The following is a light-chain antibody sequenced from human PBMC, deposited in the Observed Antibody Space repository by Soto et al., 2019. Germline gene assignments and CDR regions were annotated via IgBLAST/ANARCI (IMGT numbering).Light chain of an antibody. CDR3: QQANSFPIT. V-gene: IGKV1-12*01. J-gene: IGKJ5*01. CDR1: QGISNW. Sequence: DIQMTQSPSSVSASVGDRVTIVCRASQGISNWLAWYQQKPGKAPKVLIYAASSLQSGVPSRFSGSGSGTDFTLTISSLQPEDFATYYCQQANSFPITFGQGTRLEIK. CDR2: AAS.